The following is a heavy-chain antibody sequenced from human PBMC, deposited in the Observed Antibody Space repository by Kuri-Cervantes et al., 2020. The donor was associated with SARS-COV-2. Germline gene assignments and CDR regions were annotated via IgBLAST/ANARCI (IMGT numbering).Heavy chain of an antibody. J-gene: IGHJ4*02. D-gene: IGHD6-19*01. CDR1: GYTFTSYY. CDR3: ARVPGIAVAGTAYFDY. CDR2: INPSGGST. V-gene: IGHV1-46*01. Sequence: ASVNVSCKASGYTFTSYYMHWVRQAPGQGLEWMGIINPSGGSTSYAQKFQGRVTMTRDTSTSTVYMELSSLRSEDTAVYYCARVPGIAVAGTAYFDYWGQGTLVTVSS.